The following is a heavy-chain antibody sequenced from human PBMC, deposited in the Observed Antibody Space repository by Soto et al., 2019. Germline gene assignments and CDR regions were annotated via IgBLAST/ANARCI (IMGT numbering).Heavy chain of an antibody. Sequence: EVQLVESGGGLVQPGGSLKLSCAASGFTFSGSAMHWVRQASGKGLEWVGRIRSKANSYATAYAASVKGRFTISRDDSKNTAYLQMNSLITEDTAVYYCTTPRSGYGAWGQGTLVTVSS. CDR3: TTPRSGYGA. D-gene: IGHD5-12*01. J-gene: IGHJ5*02. V-gene: IGHV3-73*02. CDR2: IRSKANSYAT. CDR1: GFTFSGSA.